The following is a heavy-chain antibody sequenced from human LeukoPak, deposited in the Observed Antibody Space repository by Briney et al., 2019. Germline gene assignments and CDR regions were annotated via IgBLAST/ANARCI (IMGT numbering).Heavy chain of an antibody. Sequence: GASVKVSCKASGYTFTSDGISWVRQAPGQGLEWMGWIRTNDGATNYASKLQGRVTMTTDTSTSTAYMELRSLRSDDTAVYYCARTDFGDYSYYFDYWGQGTLVTVSS. CDR2: IRTNDGAT. CDR1: GYTFTSDG. CDR3: ARTDFGDYSYYFDY. D-gene: IGHD4-17*01. J-gene: IGHJ4*02. V-gene: IGHV1-18*01.